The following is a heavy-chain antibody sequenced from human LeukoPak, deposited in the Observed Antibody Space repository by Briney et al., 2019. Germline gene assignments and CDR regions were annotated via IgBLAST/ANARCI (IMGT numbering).Heavy chain of an antibody. CDR1: GFTFSSYG. J-gene: IGHJ6*02. V-gene: IGHV3-30*03. CDR2: ISYDGSNK. D-gene: IGHD2-2*01. CDR3: ARDKGYCSSTSCYYHYYGMDV. Sequence: AGGSLRLSCAASGFTFSSYGMHWVRQAPGKGLEWVAVISYDGSNKYYADSVKGRFTISRDNSKNTLYLQMNSLRAEDTAVYYCARDKGYCSSTSCYYHYYGMDVWGQGTTVTVSS.